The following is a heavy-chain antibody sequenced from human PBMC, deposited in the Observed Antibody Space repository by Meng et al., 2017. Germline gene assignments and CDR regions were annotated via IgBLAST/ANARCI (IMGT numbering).Heavy chain of an antibody. CDR1: GSTFSSFA. V-gene: IGHV3-23*01. CDR2: ISGNGGGT. CDR3: AKDSYSGSGSYTWGTFDI. D-gene: IGHD3-10*01. Sequence: GESLKISCAASGSTFSSFAMSWVRQAPGKGLEWVSGISGNGGGTFYADSVKGRFSLSRDNSKNTLYLQMSSLRAEDTAVYYCAKDSYSGSGSYTWGTFDIWGQGSMVTVSS. J-gene: IGHJ3*02.